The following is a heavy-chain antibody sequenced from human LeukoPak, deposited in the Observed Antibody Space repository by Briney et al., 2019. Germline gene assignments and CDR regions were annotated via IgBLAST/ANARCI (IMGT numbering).Heavy chain of an antibody. Sequence: GASVKVSCKASGYTFTSYYMHWVRQAPGQGLEWMGIINPSGGSTSYAQKFQGRVTMTRDMSTSTVYMELSSLRSEDTAVYYCARAYYDILTGYYAFDYWGQGTLVTVSS. D-gene: IGHD3-9*01. CDR3: ARAYYDILTGYYAFDY. J-gene: IGHJ4*02. V-gene: IGHV1-46*01. CDR2: INPSGGST. CDR1: GYTFTSYY.